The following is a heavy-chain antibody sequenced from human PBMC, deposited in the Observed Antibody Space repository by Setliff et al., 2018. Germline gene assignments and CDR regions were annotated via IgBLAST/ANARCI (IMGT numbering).Heavy chain of an antibody. J-gene: IGHJ3*02. V-gene: IGHV3-23*01. D-gene: IGHD7-27*01. CDR1: GFIFGSYA. CDR2: ISGDGDTI. CDR3: ARDRRPFNWGGNDAFDI. Sequence: GGSLRLSCEGSGFIFGSYAMGWVRQAPGKGLEWLSSISGDGDTIYYADSVKGRFTISRDNAKKSLYLQMNSLRAEDTAVYYCARDRRPFNWGGNDAFDIWGQGTMVTVSS.